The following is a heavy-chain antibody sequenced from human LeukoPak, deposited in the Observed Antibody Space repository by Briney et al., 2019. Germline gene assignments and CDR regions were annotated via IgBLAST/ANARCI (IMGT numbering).Heavy chain of an antibody. CDR3: AKARGQWANDY. CDR2: ISGDSSYI. D-gene: IGHD1-26*01. CDR1: GFIFSSYP. V-gene: IGHV3-21*04. J-gene: IGHJ4*02. Sequence: GGSLRLSCAASGFIFSSYPLNWVRQAPGKGLEWVSTISGDSSYIQYADSVKGRFTISRDNTKNTLYLQMNSLRAEDTAVYYCAKARGQWANDYWGQGTLVTVSS.